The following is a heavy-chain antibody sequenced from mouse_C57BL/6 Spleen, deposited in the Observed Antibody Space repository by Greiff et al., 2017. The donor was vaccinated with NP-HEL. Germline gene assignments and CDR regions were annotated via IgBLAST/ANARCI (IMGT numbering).Heavy chain of an antibody. J-gene: IGHJ3*01. CDR1: GFTFSSYT. CDR3: ARHDGNYPWFAY. Sequence: EVQGVESGGGLVKPGGSLKLSCAASGFTFSSYTMSWVRQTPEKRLEWVTTISGGGGNTYYPDSVKGRFTISRDNAKNTLYLQMSSLRSEDTALYYCARHDGNYPWFAYWGQGTLVTVSA. V-gene: IGHV5-9*01. CDR2: ISGGGGNT. D-gene: IGHD2-1*01.